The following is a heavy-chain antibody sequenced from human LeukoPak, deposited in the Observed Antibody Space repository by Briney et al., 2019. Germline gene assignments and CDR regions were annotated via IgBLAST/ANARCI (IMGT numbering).Heavy chain of an antibody. D-gene: IGHD3-22*01. J-gene: IGHJ4*02. V-gene: IGHV3-7*01. CDR1: GFTFCNYW. Sequence: PGGSLRLSCVASGFTFCNYWMIWVPQAPGKGLEWVANIKQYGSEKYYVDSVKGRFTISRDNTKNSLYVQMNSLRAEDTAVYYCARAKAETSGSIDYWGQGALVTVSS. CDR2: IKQYGSEK. CDR3: ARAKAETSGSIDY.